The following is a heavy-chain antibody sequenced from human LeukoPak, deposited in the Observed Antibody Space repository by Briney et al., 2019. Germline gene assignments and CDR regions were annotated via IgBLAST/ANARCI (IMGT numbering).Heavy chain of an antibody. V-gene: IGHV3-74*01. CDR1: GFTYSNYW. CDR2: INTEGTTT. J-gene: IGHJ4*02. Sequence: PGGSLRFSCAASGFTYSNYWMHWVRQAPGKGLVWVSRINTEGTTTSYADSVEGRFTISRDNAKNTLYLQMNSLRSEDTAMYYCARSQAHSNFDHWGQGTLVTVSS. CDR3: ARSQAHSNFDH.